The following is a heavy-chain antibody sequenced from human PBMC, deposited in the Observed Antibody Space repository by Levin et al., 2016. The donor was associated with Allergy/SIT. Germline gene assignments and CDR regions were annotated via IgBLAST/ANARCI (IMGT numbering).Heavy chain of an antibody. D-gene: IGHD2-2*01. CDR2: IIPILGIA. CDR3: ARGLILAASLTSIDYYYYYGMDV. J-gene: IGHJ6*02. V-gene: IGHV1-69*04. Sequence: SVKVSCKASGGTFSSYAISWVRQAPGQGLEWMGRIIPILGIANYAQKFQGRVTITADKSTSTAYMELSSLRSEDTAVYYCARGLILAASLTSIDYYYYYGMDVWGQGTTVTVSS. CDR1: GGTFSSYA.